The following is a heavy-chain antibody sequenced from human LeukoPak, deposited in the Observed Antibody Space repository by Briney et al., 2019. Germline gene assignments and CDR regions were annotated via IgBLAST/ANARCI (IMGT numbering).Heavy chain of an antibody. D-gene: IGHD4-11*01. J-gene: IGHJ6*03. Sequence: GASVKVSCKASGYTFTSYDINWVRQATGQGLEWMGWMNPNSGNTGYAQKFQGRVTMTRNTSISTAYMELSSLRSEDTAVYYCARGPATVTTCCVYYYYYMDVWGKGTTVTVSS. CDR3: ARGPATVTTCCVYYYYYMDV. V-gene: IGHV1-8*01. CDR1: GYTFTSYD. CDR2: MNPNSGNT.